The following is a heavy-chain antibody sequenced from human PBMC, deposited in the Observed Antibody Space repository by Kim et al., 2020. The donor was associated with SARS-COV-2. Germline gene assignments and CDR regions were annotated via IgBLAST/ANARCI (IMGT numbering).Heavy chain of an antibody. CDR3: TRDSVIGWYRFDP. D-gene: IGHD6-19*01. V-gene: IGHV1-3*01. Sequence: YSLNFQGRVTFTRDTSASTAYMEIISLRSEDTALYYCTRDSVIGWYRFDPWGQGTLVTVSS. J-gene: IGHJ5*02.